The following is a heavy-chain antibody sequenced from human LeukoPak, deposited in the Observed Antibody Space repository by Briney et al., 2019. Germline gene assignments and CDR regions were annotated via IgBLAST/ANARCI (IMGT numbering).Heavy chain of an antibody. CDR3: ARGPLCSGGSCYLGWFDP. D-gene: IGHD2-15*01. J-gene: IGHJ5*02. CDR2: INQSGST. V-gene: IGHV4-34*01. CDR1: GGSFSGYY. Sequence: PSETLSLTCAVYGGSFSGYYWSWIRQPPGKGLEWIGEINQSGSTNYNPSLKSRVTISVDTSKNQFSLKLSSVTAADTAVYYCARGPLCSGGSCYLGWFDPWGQGTLVTVSS.